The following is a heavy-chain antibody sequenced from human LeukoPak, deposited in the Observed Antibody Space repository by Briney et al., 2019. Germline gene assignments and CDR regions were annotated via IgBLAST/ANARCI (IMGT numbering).Heavy chain of an antibody. CDR1: GGSFSGYY. D-gene: IGHD3-16*01. Sequence: SETLSLTCAVYGGSFSGYYWSWIRQPPGKGLEWIGEINHSGSTNYNPSLKSRVTISVDTSKNQFSLKLSSVTAADTAVYYCARGDVWGPLYYFDYWGQGTLVTVSS. V-gene: IGHV4-34*01. CDR3: ARGDVWGPLYYFDY. J-gene: IGHJ4*02. CDR2: INHSGST.